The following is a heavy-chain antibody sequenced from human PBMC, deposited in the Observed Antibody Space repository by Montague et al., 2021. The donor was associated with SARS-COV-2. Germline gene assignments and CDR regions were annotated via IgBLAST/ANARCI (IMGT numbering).Heavy chain of an antibody. D-gene: IGHD6-13*01. Sequence: LRLSCAASGFSFSTYTMNWVRQTPGKALEWLARIDWDDDKYYSTSLKTRLTISKDTSKNQVVLTMTNMDPVDTATYYCARILVAAAGSPFDPWGQGTLVTVSS. CDR1: GFSFSTYTMN. CDR3: ARILVAAAGSPFDP. CDR2: IDWDDDK. V-gene: IGHV2-70*11. J-gene: IGHJ5*01.